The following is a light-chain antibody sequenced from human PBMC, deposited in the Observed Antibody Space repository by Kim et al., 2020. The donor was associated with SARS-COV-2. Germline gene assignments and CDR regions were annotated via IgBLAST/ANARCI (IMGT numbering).Light chain of an antibody. Sequence: DIVMTQSPLSLPVTPGEPASISCRSSQSLLHSNGYNYLDWYVQRPGQSPQLLIYLGSNRASGVPDRFSGSGSGTDFTLKISRVEAEDVGVYYCMQALQSPLTFGPGTKVDIK. V-gene: IGKV2-28*01. J-gene: IGKJ3*01. CDR1: QSLLHSNGYNY. CDR3: MQALQSPLT. CDR2: LGS.